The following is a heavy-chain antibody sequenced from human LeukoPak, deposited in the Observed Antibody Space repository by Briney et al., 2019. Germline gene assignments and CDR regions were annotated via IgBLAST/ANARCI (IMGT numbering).Heavy chain of an antibody. CDR2: MSPSGSP. CDR1: GGSFSDYY. J-gene: IGHJ6*03. Sequence: SETLSLTCAEYGGSFSDYYLTWIRQTPGKGLEWIWDMSPSGSPNYNPSLKSRVTISVDTSKNQFSLKLRSVTAADTAVYYCARGRQDVNMIVVVMAGVSYYLDVWGKGTTVTVS. CDR3: ARGRQDVNMIVVVMAGVSYYLDV. D-gene: IGHD3-22*01. V-gene: IGHV4-34*01.